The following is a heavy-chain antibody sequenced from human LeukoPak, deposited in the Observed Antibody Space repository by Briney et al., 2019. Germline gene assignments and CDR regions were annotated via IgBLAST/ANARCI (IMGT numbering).Heavy chain of an antibody. Sequence: GGSLRLSCAASGFTFSSYAMSWVRQAPGKGLEWVSGISGSDGSTYYADSVKGRFTISRDNSKNTLYLQMNSLRAEDTAVYYCAKYRLYCSSTSCYARTYYFDYWGQGTLVTVSS. J-gene: IGHJ4*02. D-gene: IGHD2-2*01. V-gene: IGHV3-23*01. CDR2: ISGSDGST. CDR1: GFTFSSYA. CDR3: AKYRLYCSSTSCYARTYYFDY.